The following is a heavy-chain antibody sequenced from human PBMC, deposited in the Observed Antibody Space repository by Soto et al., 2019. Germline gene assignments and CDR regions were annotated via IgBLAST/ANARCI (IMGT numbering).Heavy chain of an antibody. D-gene: IGHD2-2*01. V-gene: IGHV4-34*01. J-gene: IGHJ4*02. Sequence: PSETLSLTCAVYGGSFSGYYWSWIRQPPGKGLEWIGEINHSGSTNYNPSLKSRVTISVDTSKNQFSLKLSSVTAADTAVYYCARGDIVVVPAAFDYRGQGTLVTVSS. CDR1: GGSFSGYY. CDR3: ARGDIVVVPAAFDY. CDR2: INHSGST.